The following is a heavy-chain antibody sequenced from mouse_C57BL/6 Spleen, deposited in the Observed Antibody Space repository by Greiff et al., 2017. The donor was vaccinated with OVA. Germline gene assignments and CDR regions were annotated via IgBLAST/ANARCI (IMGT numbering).Heavy chain of an antibody. CDR2: IWSGGST. CDR3: ARKGNYYGSSYANAMDY. V-gene: IGHV2-2*01. CDR1: GFSLTSYG. D-gene: IGHD1-1*01. Sequence: VQLQQSGPGLVQPSQSLSITCTVSGFSLTSYGVHWVRQSPGKGLEWLGVIWSGGSTDYNAAFISRLSISKDNSKSQVFFKMNSLQADDTAIYYCARKGNYYGSSYANAMDYWGQGTSVTVSS. J-gene: IGHJ4*01.